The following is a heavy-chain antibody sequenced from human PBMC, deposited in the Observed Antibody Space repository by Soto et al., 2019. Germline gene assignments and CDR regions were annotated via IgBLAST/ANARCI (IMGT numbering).Heavy chain of an antibody. CDR3: AKVGSSHAYYYYYYMDV. CDR2: ISGSGGST. CDR1: GFTFSSYA. D-gene: IGHD6-13*01. V-gene: IGHV3-23*01. Sequence: GGSLRLSCAASGFTFSSYAMSWVRQAPGKGLEWVSAISGSGGSTYYADSVKGRLTISRDNSKNTLYLQMNSLRAEDTAVYYCAKVGSSHAYYYYYYMDVWGKGTTVTVSS. J-gene: IGHJ6*03.